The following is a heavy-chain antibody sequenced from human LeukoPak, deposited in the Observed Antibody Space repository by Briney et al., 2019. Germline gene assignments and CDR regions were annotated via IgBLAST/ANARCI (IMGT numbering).Heavy chain of an antibody. D-gene: IGHD5-12*01. CDR3: ARASLIGYSGYEYYFDY. J-gene: IGHJ4*02. V-gene: IGHV4-59*01. CDR2: IYYGGST. CDR1: GGSISSNY. Sequence: SETLSLTCTVSGGSISSNYWSWIRQPPGKGLECIVYIYYGGSTNYNPSLKSPVTISVDTSKNQFSLKLSSVTAADTAVYYCARASLIGYSGYEYYFDYWGQGTLVTVSS.